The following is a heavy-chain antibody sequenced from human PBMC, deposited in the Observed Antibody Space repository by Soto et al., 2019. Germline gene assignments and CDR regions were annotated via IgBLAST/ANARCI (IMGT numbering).Heavy chain of an antibody. Sequence: GGSLRLSCAASGFTFSSYGMHWVRQAPGKGLEWVAVIWYDGSNKYYADSVKGRFTISRDNSKNTLYLQMNSLRAEDTAVYYCAREEGYWGTGYYYYMDVWGKGTTVTVSS. CDR1: GFTFSSYG. CDR3: AREEGYWGTGYYYYMDV. D-gene: IGHD7-27*01. J-gene: IGHJ6*03. V-gene: IGHV3-33*01. CDR2: IWYDGSNK.